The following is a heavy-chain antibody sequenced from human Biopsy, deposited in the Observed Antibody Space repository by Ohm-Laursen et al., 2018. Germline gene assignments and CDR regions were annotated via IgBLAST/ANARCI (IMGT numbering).Heavy chain of an antibody. Sequence: SLRLSCAASGFTFSAFSMNWVRQAPGRGLEWVSIIGVDGRTIYYADSVKGRFTISRDNSKNTLYLQMNSLRAEDTAIYYCAKGRVGNLGSLDIWGHGTMVTVSS. J-gene: IGHJ3*02. CDR2: IGVDGRTI. V-gene: IGHV3-23*01. CDR1: GFTFSAFS. CDR3: AKGRVGNLGSLDI. D-gene: IGHD1-1*01.